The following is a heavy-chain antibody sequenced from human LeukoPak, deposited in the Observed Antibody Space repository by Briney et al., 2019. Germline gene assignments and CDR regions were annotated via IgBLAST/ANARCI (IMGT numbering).Heavy chain of an antibody. CDR2: ISGSGGST. V-gene: IGHV3-23*01. Sequence: GGSLRLSCAPSVVTFSSSAMSWVRQALGKGLGWVSAISGSGGSTYYADSVKGRFTTSRDNSKNTLYLQMNSVRAEDTAVYYCAKASRYYDRGDYWGQGTLVTVSS. J-gene: IGHJ4*02. CDR1: VVTFSSSA. CDR3: AKASRYYDRGDY. D-gene: IGHD3-22*01.